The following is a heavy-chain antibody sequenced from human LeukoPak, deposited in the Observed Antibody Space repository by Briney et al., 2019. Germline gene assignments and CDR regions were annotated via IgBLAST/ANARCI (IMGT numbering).Heavy chain of an antibody. CDR3: AKGTLAHYYDSSGYYHLSFDY. V-gene: IGHV3-23*01. Sequence: GGSLRLSCAASGFTFSSYAMTWVRRAPGKGLEWVSGISGSGGSTYFADSVKGRFTISRDNSKNTLYLQMNSLRAEDTAVYYCAKGTLAHYYDSSGYYHLSFDYWGQGTLVTVSS. D-gene: IGHD3-22*01. CDR2: ISGSGGST. CDR1: GFTFSSYA. J-gene: IGHJ4*02.